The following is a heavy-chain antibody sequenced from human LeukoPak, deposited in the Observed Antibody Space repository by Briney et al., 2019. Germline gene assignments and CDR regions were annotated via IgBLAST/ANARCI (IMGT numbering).Heavy chain of an antibody. D-gene: IGHD3-22*01. V-gene: IGHV4-59*04. Sequence: SETLSLTCTVSGGSISSYYWSWIRQPPEKGLEWIGAVSYSGTTSYNPSLESRVTMSVDTSKNQFFLKVSSVTAADTAVYYCARLDGSGYYGIDYWGQGTLVTVSS. CDR2: VSYSGTT. CDR1: GGSISSYY. CDR3: ARLDGSGYYGIDY. J-gene: IGHJ4*02.